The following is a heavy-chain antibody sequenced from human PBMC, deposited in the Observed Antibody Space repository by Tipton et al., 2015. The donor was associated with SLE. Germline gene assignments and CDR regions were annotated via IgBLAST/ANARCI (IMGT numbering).Heavy chain of an antibody. CDR1: GGSFSGYY. CDR3: ARGGYCSGGSCYFVEYFQH. D-gene: IGHD2-15*01. Sequence: TLSLTCAVYGGSFSGYYWSWIRQPPGKGLEWIGEINHSGSTKYNPSLKGRLTISVDTSKNQFSLKLSSVTAADTAVYYCARGGYCSGGSCYFVEYFQHWGQGTLVTVSS. J-gene: IGHJ1*01. V-gene: IGHV4-34*01. CDR2: INHSGST.